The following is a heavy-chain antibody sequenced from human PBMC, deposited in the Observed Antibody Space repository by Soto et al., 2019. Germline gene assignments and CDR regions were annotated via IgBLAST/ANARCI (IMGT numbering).Heavy chain of an antibody. J-gene: IGHJ4*01. CDR3: ARELPPDI. CDR1: GFTVSSKY. V-gene: IGHV3-53*01. D-gene: IGHD2-15*01. Sequence: GSLRLSCAASGFTVSSKYMTWVRQAPGKGLEWVSILWSAGLTYYADSVKGRFTISRDNFKNTVYLQMNGLGVEDSGVYFCARELPPDIWGQGTLVTVSS. CDR2: LWSAGLT.